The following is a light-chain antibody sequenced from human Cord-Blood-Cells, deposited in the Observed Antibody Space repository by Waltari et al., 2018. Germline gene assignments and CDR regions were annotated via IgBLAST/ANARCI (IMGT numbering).Light chain of an antibody. CDR3: SSYTSSSTLEV. CDR1: SRDVGGYNY. CDR2: DVS. J-gene: IGLJ3*02. Sequence: QSALTQPASVSGSPGQSITISCTGTSRDVGGYNYVPWYKHHPGKAPKLMIYDVSNRPSGVSNRFSGSKSGNTASLTISGLQAEDEADYYCSSYTSSSTLEVFGGGTKLTVL. V-gene: IGLV2-14*03.